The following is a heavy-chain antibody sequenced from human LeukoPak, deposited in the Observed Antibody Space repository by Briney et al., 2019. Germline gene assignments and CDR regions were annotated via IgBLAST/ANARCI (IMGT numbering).Heavy chain of an antibody. CDR3: AREGSGYDYGAFDI. J-gene: IGHJ3*02. V-gene: IGHV3-30*03. Sequence: PGGSLRLSCAAPGFTFSSYWMSWVRQAPGKGLEWVAVVLNDGSNKYYVDSVKGRFTISRDNSKNTLYLEMNSLRAEDTAVYYCAREGSGYDYGAFDIWGQGTMVTVSS. D-gene: IGHD5-12*01. CDR2: VLNDGSNK. CDR1: GFTFSSYW.